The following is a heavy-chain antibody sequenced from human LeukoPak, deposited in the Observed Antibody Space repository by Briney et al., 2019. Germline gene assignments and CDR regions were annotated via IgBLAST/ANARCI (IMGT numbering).Heavy chain of an antibody. CDR1: GLSFSSYA. D-gene: IGHD4-17*01. CDR2: ISYDATEK. CDR3: ARDGHGVPLDY. Sequence: GSCLRLSCAASGLSFSSYAMHWVRQAPGKGLEWVAVISYDATEKYYGDSVKGRFTTSRDNSKNTLYLQMNSLRAEDTALYYCARDGHGVPLDYWGQGTLVTVSP. J-gene: IGHJ4*02. V-gene: IGHV3-30-3*01.